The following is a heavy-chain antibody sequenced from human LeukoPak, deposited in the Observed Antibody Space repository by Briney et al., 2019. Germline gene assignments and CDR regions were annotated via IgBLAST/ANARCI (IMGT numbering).Heavy chain of an antibody. J-gene: IGHJ4*02. Sequence: SETLSLTCTVSGGSISSYYWSWIRQPPGKGLEWIGYIYYSGSTNYNPSLKSRVTMSVDTSKNQFSLKLSSVTAADTAVYYCARSAIAVAGYYFDYWGQGTLVTVSS. CDR3: ARSAIAVAGYYFDY. V-gene: IGHV4-59*12. CDR2: IYYSGST. D-gene: IGHD6-19*01. CDR1: GGSISSYY.